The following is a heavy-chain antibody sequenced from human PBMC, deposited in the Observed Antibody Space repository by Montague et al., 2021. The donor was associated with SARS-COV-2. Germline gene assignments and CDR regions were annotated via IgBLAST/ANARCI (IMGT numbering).Heavy chain of an antibody. CDR3: AGDDIVLQGVTKGMDV. Sequence: SETLSLTCAVDLHCGSSGTYYWGGIGHPRSPGLVWIGILSSAGNTYYNPSLKSRVTISIDTSKNQFSLKLSSVTAADTAVYYCAGDDIVLQGVTKGMDVWGQGTTVTVSS. D-gene: IGHD3-10*01. CDR2: LSSAGNT. V-gene: IGHV4-39*07. J-gene: IGHJ6*02. CDR1: LHCGSSGTYY.